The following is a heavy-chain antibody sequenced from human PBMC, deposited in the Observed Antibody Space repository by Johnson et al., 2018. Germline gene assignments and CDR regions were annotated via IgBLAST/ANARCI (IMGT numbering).Heavy chain of an antibody. V-gene: IGHV3-11*04. J-gene: IGHJ6*03. CDR2: ISSSGSTI. Sequence: QLVQSGGGLVKPGGSLRLSCAASGFTFSDDYMSWIRQAPGKGLEWVSYISSSGSTIYYADSVKGRFTISRDNADNSLYLQLNSLRAEDTAVYYCARVRTASGPKYCTSTNRYGFVDYYYMDVWGKGTTVTVSS. D-gene: IGHD2-2*01. CDR1: GFTFSDDY. CDR3: ARVRTASGPKYCTSTNRYGFVDYYYMDV.